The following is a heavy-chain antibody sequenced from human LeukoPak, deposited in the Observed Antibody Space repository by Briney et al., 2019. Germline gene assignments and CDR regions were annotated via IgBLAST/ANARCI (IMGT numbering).Heavy chain of an antibody. Sequence: SETLSLTCTISGGSVSDYYWSWIRQSPGKGLEWIGYIYHTGSTSYSPSLKSRVTISADTSQNQFSLKLSSVTTADTAVYYCASRKLGNDYWGQGTLVTVSS. V-gene: IGHV4-59*02. CDR3: ASRKLGNDY. CDR2: IYHTGST. D-gene: IGHD7-27*01. CDR1: GGSVSDYY. J-gene: IGHJ4*02.